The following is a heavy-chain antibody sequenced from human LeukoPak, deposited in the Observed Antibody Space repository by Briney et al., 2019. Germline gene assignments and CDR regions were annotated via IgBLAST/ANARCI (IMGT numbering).Heavy chain of an antibody. CDR2: ISGSGGST. V-gene: IGHV3-23*01. CDR1: GFTFSSYA. J-gene: IGHJ4*02. CDR3: ARDLLGYSGYGYFLGY. D-gene: IGHD5-12*01. Sequence: GGSLRLSCAASGFTFSSYAMSWVRQAPGKGLEWVSAISGSGGSTFYADSVKGRLTISRDNSKNTVYLQMNSLRAEDTAVYYCARDLLGYSGYGYFLGYWGQGTLVTVSS.